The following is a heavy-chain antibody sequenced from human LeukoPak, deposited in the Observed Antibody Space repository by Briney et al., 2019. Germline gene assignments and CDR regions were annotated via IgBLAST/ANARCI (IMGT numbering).Heavy chain of an antibody. CDR3: AKDVGFYYYYGMDV. J-gene: IGHJ6*02. Sequence: GGSLRLSCAASGFTFSSYGMHWVRQAPGKGLEWVAFIRYDGSNKYYADSVKGRFTISRDNSKNTLYLQVNSLRAEDTAVHYCAKDVGFYYYYGMDVWGQGTTVTVSS. CDR1: GFTFSSYG. V-gene: IGHV3-30*02. CDR2: IRYDGSNK. D-gene: IGHD3-10*01.